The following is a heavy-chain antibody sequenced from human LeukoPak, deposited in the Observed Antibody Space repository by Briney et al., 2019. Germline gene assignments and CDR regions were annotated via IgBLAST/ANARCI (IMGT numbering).Heavy chain of an antibody. CDR2: INTDTGNP. Sequence: ASVKVSCKASGYTFTGNYMHWVRQAPGQGLEWMGWINTDTGNPTYAQGFTGRFVFSLDTSVSTAYLQISSLKAEDTAVYYCARDRLSIKKGAAAATRYFQHWGQGTLVTVSS. J-gene: IGHJ1*01. D-gene: IGHD6-13*01. CDR3: ARDRLSIKKGAAAATRYFQH. CDR1: GYTFTGNY. V-gene: IGHV7-4-1*02.